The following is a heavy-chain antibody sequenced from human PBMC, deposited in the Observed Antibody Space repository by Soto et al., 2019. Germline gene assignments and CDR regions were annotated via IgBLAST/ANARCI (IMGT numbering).Heavy chain of an antibody. CDR1: GFTFSDFY. D-gene: IGHD1-1*01. CDR3: ARRQQFSFVYNHHGPDV. Sequence: GGSLRLSCAASGFTFSDFYMSWIRQAPGKGLEWVSHISSSASTLYYAESVKGRFTISRDNAKNSLYLQMNSLRADDTAIYYCARRQQFSFVYNHHGPDVWGQGTTVTVSS. V-gene: IGHV3-11*01. CDR2: ISSSASTL. J-gene: IGHJ6*02.